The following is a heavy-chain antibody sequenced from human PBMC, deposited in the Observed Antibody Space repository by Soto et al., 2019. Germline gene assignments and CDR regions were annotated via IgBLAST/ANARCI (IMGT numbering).Heavy chain of an antibody. Sequence: ASLKVACKASGYTFTNYAIHWVLQAPGQRLEWMGWINAGNGNTKYSQKFQGRVTMTRDTSTSTVYMELSSLRSEDTAVYYCASMRGTYTALDYWGQGTLVTVSS. J-gene: IGHJ4*02. CDR2: INAGNGNT. V-gene: IGHV1-3*01. CDR3: ASMRGTYTALDY. CDR1: GYTFTNYA. D-gene: IGHD5-18*01.